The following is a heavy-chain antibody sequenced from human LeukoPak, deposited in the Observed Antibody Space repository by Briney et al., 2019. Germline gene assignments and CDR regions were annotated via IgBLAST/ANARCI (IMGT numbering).Heavy chain of an antibody. D-gene: IGHD3-3*01. V-gene: IGHV3-30*18. CDR3: AKSVPSTNYDFWSGAAAPVSPFDY. Sequence: GGSLRLSCAAPGFTFSSYGMHWVRQAPGKGLEWVAVISYDGSNKYYADSVKGRFTISRDNSKNTLYLQMNSLRAEDTAVYYCAKSVPSTNYDFWSGAAAPVSPFDYWGQGTLVTVSS. CDR1: GFTFSSYG. CDR2: ISYDGSNK. J-gene: IGHJ4*02.